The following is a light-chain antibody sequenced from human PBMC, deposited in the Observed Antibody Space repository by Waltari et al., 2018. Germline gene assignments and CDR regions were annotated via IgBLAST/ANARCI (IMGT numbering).Light chain of an antibody. J-gene: IGLJ1*01. Sequence: QSVLTQPPSASGTPGQRVTISCSGSSSNIGSNYVCWYQHLPGAAPKLLIYRSNQRPSVVPDGFAGSKSGTSASLAISELRSEDEAVYYCAAWDDSLSRLVFGAGTTVTIL. CDR2: RSN. CDR3: AAWDDSLSRLV. V-gene: IGLV1-47*01. CDR1: SSNIGSNY.